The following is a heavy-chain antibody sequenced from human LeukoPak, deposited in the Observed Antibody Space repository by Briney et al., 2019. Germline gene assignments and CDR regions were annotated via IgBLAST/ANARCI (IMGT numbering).Heavy chain of an antibody. CDR1: GGSISNTNW. Sequence: PSETLSLTCGVSGGSISNTNWWTWVRQPPGKGLEWIGEVNLQGSTNYNPSLKSRVTISVDTSKNQFSLKLSSVTAADTAVYYCASLIYDSSGYYFDKWGQGTLVTVSS. CDR2: VNLQGST. V-gene: IGHV4-4*02. J-gene: IGHJ4*02. D-gene: IGHD3-22*01. CDR3: ASLIYDSSGYYFDK.